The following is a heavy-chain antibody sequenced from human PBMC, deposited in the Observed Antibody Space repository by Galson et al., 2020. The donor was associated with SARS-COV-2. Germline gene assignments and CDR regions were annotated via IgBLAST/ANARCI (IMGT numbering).Heavy chain of an antibody. V-gene: IGHV3-15*01. Sequence: TGGSLRLSCAASGFTFSNAWMSWVRQAPGKGLEWVGRIKSKTEGGTTDYAAPVKGRFTILRDDSKNTLYLQMNSLKTEDTAVYYCTTGECSSTSCYRGFDPWGQGTLVTVSS. CDR2: IKSKTEGGTT. CDR3: TTGECSSTSCYRGFDP. CDR1: GFTFSNAW. D-gene: IGHD2-2*01. J-gene: IGHJ5*02.